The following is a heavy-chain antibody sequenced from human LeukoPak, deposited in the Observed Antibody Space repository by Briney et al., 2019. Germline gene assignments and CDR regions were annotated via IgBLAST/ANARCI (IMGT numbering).Heavy chain of an antibody. D-gene: IGHD3-3*01. CDR1: GYTFTSYG. Sequence: ASVTVSCKASGYTFTSYGISWVRQAPGQGLEWMGWINTYNGDTYYAQKLRGRVTMTTDTSTSTAYMELRSLRSDDTAVYYCATAKWSTWGQGTLVTVSS. CDR3: ATAKWST. J-gene: IGHJ5*02. CDR2: INTYNGDT. V-gene: IGHV1-18*01.